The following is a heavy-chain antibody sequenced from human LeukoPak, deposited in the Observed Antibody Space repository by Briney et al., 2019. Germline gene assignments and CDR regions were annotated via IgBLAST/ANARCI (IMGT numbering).Heavy chain of an antibody. CDR3: AVVGATNNWFDP. V-gene: IGHV4-34*01. CDR2: INRSGST. J-gene: IGHJ5*02. Sequence: PSETLSLTCAVYGGSFSGYYWSWIRQPPGKGLEWIGEINRSGSTNYNPSLKSRVTISVDTSKNQFSLKLSSVTAADTAVYYCAVVGATNNWFDPWGQGTLVTVSS. D-gene: IGHD1-26*01. CDR1: GGSFSGYY.